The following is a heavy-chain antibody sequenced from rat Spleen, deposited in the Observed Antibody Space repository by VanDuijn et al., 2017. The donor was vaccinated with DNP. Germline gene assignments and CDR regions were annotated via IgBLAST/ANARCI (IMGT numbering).Heavy chain of an antibody. Sequence: QVQLEESGPGLMQPSETLSLTCTVSGFSLTSNGVGWVRQPLGKGLVWMGTIWAGGSTNYNSAVQSRLSISRDTSKSQVFLKMNSLQPEDTGTYYCARHRYNRYAMDAWGQGTSVTVSS. V-gene: IGHV2-72*01. CDR3: ARHRYNRYAMDA. D-gene: IGHD1-4*01. J-gene: IGHJ4*01. CDR2: IWAGGST. CDR1: GFSLTSNG.